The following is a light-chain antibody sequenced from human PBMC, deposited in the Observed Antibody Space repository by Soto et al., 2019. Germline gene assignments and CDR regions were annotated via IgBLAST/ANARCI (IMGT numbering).Light chain of an antibody. CDR3: QQRSNWPPST. J-gene: IGKJ5*01. V-gene: IGKV3-11*01. CDR1: QSVSSY. CDR2: DAS. Sequence: EIVLTQSPATLSLSPGERATLSCRASQSVSSYLAWYQQTPGQAPRLLIYDASTRATGIPARFSGSGSGTDFTLTISSLEPEDFAVYYCQQRSNWPPSTFGQGTRLEIK.